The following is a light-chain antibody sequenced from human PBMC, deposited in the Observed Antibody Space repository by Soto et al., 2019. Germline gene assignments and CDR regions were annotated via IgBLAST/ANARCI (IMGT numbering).Light chain of an antibody. J-gene: IGKJ3*01. CDR2: AAS. Sequence: DILMTQSPSSVSASVGDRVTITCRASQDVSNCLAWYQQKPGKAPKVLIYAASTLQRGVPSRFTGSLSGTDFPLTISNLQPEDFATYYGQQANSFPFTFCPGTIVDI. CDR1: QDVSNC. CDR3: QQANSFPFT. V-gene: IGKV1D-12*01.